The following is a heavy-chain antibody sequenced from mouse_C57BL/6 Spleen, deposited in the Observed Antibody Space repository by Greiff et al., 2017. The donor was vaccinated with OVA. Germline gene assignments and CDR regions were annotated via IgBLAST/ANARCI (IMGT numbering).Heavy chain of an antibody. CDR1: GYTFTSYW. Sequence: QVQLQQPGAELVKPGASVKLSCKASGYTFTSYWMHWVKQRPGHGLEWIGMIHPNSGSTNYNEKFKSKATLTVDKSSSTAYMQLSSLTSEDSAVYYCARDGYYSYFDYWGQGTTLTVSS. CDR2: IHPNSGST. V-gene: IGHV1-64*01. J-gene: IGHJ2*01. D-gene: IGHD2-3*01. CDR3: ARDGYYSYFDY.